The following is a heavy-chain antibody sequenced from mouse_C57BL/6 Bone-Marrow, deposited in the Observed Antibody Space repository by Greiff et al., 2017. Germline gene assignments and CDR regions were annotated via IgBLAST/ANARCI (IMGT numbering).Heavy chain of an antibody. CDR1: GYTFTDYY. J-gene: IGHJ3*01. D-gene: IGHD3-3*01. Sequence: QVQLQQSGAELVRPGASVKLSCKASGYTFTDYYINWVKQRPGQGLEWIARIYPGSGNTYYNGKFKGKATLTAEKSSSTAYMQLSSLTSEDSAVYFCARRDRGGWFAYWGQGTLVTVSA. V-gene: IGHV1-76*01. CDR3: ARRDRGGWFAY. CDR2: IYPGSGNT.